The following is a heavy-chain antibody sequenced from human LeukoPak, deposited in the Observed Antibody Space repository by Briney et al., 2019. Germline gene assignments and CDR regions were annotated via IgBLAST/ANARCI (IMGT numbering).Heavy chain of an antibody. J-gene: IGHJ4*02. Sequence: PGGSLRLSCAASGFTFINAWMAWVRQAPGKGLEWVGRIKAKAHGGTIEYAAPVKGRFTISRDDSKNTLYLQMNGLKTEDTAVYYCTTDGVGVEGATYDNWGQGTLVSVSS. CDR1: GFTFINAW. V-gene: IGHV3-15*01. CDR3: TTDGVGVEGATYDN. D-gene: IGHD1-26*01. CDR2: IKAKAHGGTI.